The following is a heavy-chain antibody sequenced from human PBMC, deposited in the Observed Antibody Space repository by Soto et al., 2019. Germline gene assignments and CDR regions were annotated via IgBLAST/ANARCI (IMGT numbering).Heavy chain of an antibody. CDR3: ARGRGAAADYFDF. D-gene: IGHD6-13*01. Sequence: QVQLVESGGGLVKPGGSLRLSCAVPGFTFSDYYMTWIRQAPGKGLEWVSYISSSTSHTNYADSVKGRFTISRDNAKNSLFLQMNSLRAEDTAVYYCARGRGAAADYFDFWGQGTLVTVSS. J-gene: IGHJ4*02. V-gene: IGHV3-11*05. CDR1: GFTFSDYY. CDR2: ISSSTSHT.